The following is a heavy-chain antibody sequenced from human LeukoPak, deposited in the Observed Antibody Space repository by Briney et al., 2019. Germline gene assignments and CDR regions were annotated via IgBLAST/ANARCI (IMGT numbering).Heavy chain of an antibody. CDR2: ISTNGGST. J-gene: IGHJ4*02. CDR1: GFSFSSHA. V-gene: IGHV3-64D*06. D-gene: IGHD3-10*01. Sequence: GGSLRLSCSVSGFSFSSHAMHWVRQAPGKGLEYVSGISTNGGSTSYADSVKGRFTISRDNSKNTLYLQMSSLRGEDTAVYYRVQRTRFSYYFDYWGQGTLVTVSS. CDR3: VQRTRFSYYFDY.